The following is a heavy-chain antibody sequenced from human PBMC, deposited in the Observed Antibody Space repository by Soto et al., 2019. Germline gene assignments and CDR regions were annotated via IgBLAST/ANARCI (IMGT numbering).Heavy chain of an antibody. CDR3: AREGSSSFYGMDV. J-gene: IGHJ6*02. D-gene: IGHD6-6*01. Sequence: RASVKVSCKASGGTFSSYAISWVRQAPGQGLEWIGGIIPIFGTANYAQKFQGRVTITADEATSTAYMELSSLRSEDTAVYYCAREGSSSFYGMDVWGQGTTVTVSS. CDR2: IIPIFGTA. CDR1: GGTFSSYA. V-gene: IGHV1-69*13.